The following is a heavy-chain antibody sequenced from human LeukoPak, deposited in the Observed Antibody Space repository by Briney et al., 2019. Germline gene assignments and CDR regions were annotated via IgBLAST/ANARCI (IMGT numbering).Heavy chain of an antibody. J-gene: IGHJ4*02. CDR3: ARFWSGYSTLDY. CDR1: GFTFSSYE. CDR2: ISSSGSTI. D-gene: IGHD3-3*01. Sequence: GGSLRLSCAASGFTFSSYEMNWVRQAPGKGLEWVSYISSSGSTICYADSVKGRFTISRDNAKNSLYLQMNSLRAEDTAVYYCARFWSGYSTLDYWGQGTLVTVSS. V-gene: IGHV3-48*03.